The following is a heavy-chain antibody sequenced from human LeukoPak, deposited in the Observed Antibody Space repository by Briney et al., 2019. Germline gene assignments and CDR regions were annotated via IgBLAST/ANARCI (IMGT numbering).Heavy chain of an antibody. Sequence: ASVKVSCKASGYTFTSYGISWVRQAPGQGLEWMGWISAYNGNTNYAQKLQGRVTMTTDTSTSTAYMELRSLRSDDTAVYYCARDRVLLWFGELSSYYFDYWGQGTLVTVSS. CDR1: GYTFTSYG. J-gene: IGHJ4*02. CDR2: ISAYNGNT. CDR3: ARDRVLLWFGELSSYYFDY. V-gene: IGHV1-18*01. D-gene: IGHD3-10*01.